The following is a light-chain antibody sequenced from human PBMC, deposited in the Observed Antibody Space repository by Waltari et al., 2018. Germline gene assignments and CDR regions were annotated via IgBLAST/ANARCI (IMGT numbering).Light chain of an antibody. CDR2: GAS. CDR1: QSVSSN. V-gene: IGKV3-15*01. Sequence: ETVMTQSPATLSVSTGERATLSCRASQSVSSNLAWYQHKPGQAPRLLIYGASTRATGIPARFSGSGSGTEFTLTISSLQSEDFAVYYCQQYNNWPSITFGQGTRLEIK. CDR3: QQYNNWPSIT. J-gene: IGKJ5*01.